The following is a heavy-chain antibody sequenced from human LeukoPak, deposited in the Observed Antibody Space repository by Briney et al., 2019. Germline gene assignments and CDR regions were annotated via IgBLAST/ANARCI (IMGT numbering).Heavy chain of an antibody. D-gene: IGHD3-22*01. V-gene: IGHV1-69*01. Sequence: SVKVSCKASGGTFSTYAVNWVRQAPGQGLEWMGGIIPIFGTANYAQKFQGRVTITADESTSTAYMELSSLRSEDTAVYYCARASSGYYAYHLDFQHWGQGTLVTVSS. CDR3: ARASSGYYAYHLDFQH. J-gene: IGHJ1*01. CDR1: GGTFSTYA. CDR2: IIPIFGTA.